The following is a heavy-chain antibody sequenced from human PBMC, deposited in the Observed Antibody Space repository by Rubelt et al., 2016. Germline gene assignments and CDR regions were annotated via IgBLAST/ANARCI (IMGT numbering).Heavy chain of an antibody. CDR3: ARSTVVTLYNWFDP. CDR2: IYYSGNT. D-gene: IGHD4-23*01. V-gene: IGHV4-39*07. CDR1: GGSISSSSYY. J-gene: IGHJ5*02. Sequence: QLQLQESGPGLVKPSETLSLTCTVSGGSISSSSYYWGWIRQPPGKGLEWIGSIYYSGNTYYNPSLESRVTISVDTSKNQFSLKLNSVTAADTAVYYCARSTVVTLYNWFDPWGQGTLVTVSS.